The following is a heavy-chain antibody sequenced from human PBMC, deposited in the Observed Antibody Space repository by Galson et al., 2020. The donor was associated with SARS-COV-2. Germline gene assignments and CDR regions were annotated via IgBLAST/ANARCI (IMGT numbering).Heavy chain of an antibody. CDR1: GFTFSDHY. V-gene: IGHV3-72*01. CDR3: AREGGYSSSGTYYYYGMDV. Sequence: TGGSLRLSCAASGFTFSDHYMDWVRQAPGKGLEWVGRTRNKANSYTTEYAASVKGRFTISRDDSKNSLYLQMNSLKTEDTAVYYCAREGGYSSSGTYYYYGMDVWGQGTTVTVSS. CDR2: TRNKANSYTT. D-gene: IGHD6-13*01. J-gene: IGHJ6*02.